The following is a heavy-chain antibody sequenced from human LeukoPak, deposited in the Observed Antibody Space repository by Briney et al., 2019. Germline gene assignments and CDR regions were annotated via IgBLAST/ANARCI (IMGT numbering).Heavy chain of an antibody. CDR1: GFTFSSYA. J-gene: IGHJ4*02. CDR3: AKGGVTPVTAGGY. D-gene: IGHD2-21*02. Sequence: PGGSLRLSCAASGFTFSSYAMSWVRQAPGKGLECVSGISESGGTTYYVDSVKGRFTISRYNSKNTVYLQMNSLRGDDPAIYYCAKGGVTPVTAGGYWGQGPLVTVSS. CDR2: ISESGGTT. V-gene: IGHV3-23*01.